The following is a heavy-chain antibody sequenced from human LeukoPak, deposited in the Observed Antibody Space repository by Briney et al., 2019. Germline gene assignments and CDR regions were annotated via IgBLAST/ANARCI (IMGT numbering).Heavy chain of an antibody. CDR2: INHSGST. D-gene: IGHD6-19*01. CDR1: GGSFSGYY. J-gene: IGHJ4*02. CDR3: ARQGTIAVAGYFDY. Sequence: PSETLSLTCAVYGGSFSGYYWSRSRQPPGKGLEWIGEINHSGSTNYNPSLKSRVTISVDTSKNQFSLKLSSVTAADTAVYYCARQGTIAVAGYFDYWGQGTLVTVSS. V-gene: IGHV4-34*01.